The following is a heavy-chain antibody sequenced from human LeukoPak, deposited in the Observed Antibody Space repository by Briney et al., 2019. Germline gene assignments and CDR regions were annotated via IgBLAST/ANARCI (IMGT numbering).Heavy chain of an antibody. V-gene: IGHV3-13*04. Sequence: PGGSLRLSCAASGFTFSSYDMHWVRQATGKGLEWVSAIGTAGDTYYPGSVKGRFTISRENAKNSLYLQMNSLRAGDTAVYYCARGAPWPYYYYGMDVWGQGTTVTVSS. CDR1: GFTFSSYD. CDR2: IGTAGDT. D-gene: IGHD5-24*01. J-gene: IGHJ6*02. CDR3: ARGAPWPYYYYGMDV.